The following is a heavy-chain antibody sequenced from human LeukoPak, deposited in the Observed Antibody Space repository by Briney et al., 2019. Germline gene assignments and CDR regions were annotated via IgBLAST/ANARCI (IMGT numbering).Heavy chain of an antibody. Sequence: SETLSLTCAVYGGSFSGYYWSWIRQPPGKGLEWIGEINHSGSTNYNPSLKGRVTISVDTSKNQFSLKLSSVTAADTAVYYCARGGNPPAVWGQGTLVTVSS. CDR3: ARGGNPPAV. J-gene: IGHJ4*02. D-gene: IGHD1-14*01. CDR2: INHSGST. CDR1: GGSFSGYY. V-gene: IGHV4-34*01.